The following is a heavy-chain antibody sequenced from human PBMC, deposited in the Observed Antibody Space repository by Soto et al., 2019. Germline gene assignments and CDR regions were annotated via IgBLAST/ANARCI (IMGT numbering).Heavy chain of an antibody. CDR1: GGTFSSYA. J-gene: IGHJ4*02. CDR2: IIPIFGTA. Sequence: ASVKVSCKASGGTFSSYAISWVRRAPGQGLEWMGGIIPIFGTANYAQKFQGRVTITADESTSTAYMELSSLRSEDTAVYYCARGGGYCTNGVCYEIDYWGQGTLVTVSS. V-gene: IGHV1-69*13. D-gene: IGHD2-8*01. CDR3: ARGGGYCTNGVCYEIDY.